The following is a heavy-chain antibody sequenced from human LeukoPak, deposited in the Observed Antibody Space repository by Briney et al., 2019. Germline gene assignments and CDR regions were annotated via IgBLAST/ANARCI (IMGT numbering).Heavy chain of an antibody. CDR3: ARDVTRVAVAVLGY. V-gene: IGHV1-18*04. CDR2: ISAYNGNT. D-gene: IGHD6-19*01. Sequence: GASVKVSCKASGYTFTSYGISWVRQAPGQGLEWMGWISAYNGNTNYAQKLQGRVTMTTDTSTSTAYMELRSLRSDDTAVYYCARDVTRVAVAVLGYWGQGTLATVSS. CDR1: GYTFTSYG. J-gene: IGHJ4*02.